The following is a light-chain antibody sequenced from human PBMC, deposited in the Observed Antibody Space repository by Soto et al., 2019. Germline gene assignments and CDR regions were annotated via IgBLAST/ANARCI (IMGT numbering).Light chain of an antibody. CDR2: TAA. V-gene: IGKV1-5*01. J-gene: IGKJ1*01. CDR3: QQYGSSPSWT. CDR1: QSISSW. Sequence: DIQMTQSPSTLSASVGDIVTITCRASQSISSWLAWYQQKPGKAPKLLIYTAASLQSGAPSRFSGSGSGTDFTLTISRLEPEDFAVYYCQQYGSSPSWTFGQGTKVDI.